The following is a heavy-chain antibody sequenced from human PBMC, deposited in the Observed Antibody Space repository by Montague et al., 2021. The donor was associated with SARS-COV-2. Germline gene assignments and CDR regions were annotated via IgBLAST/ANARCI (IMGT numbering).Heavy chain of an antibody. CDR1: GFTFSSYG. V-gene: IGHV3-33*01. CDR3: ARDFLDPPLDHYYYMDV. Sequence: SLRLSCAASGFTFSSYGMHWVRQAPGKGLEWVAVIWYDGSNKYYADSVKGRFTISRDNSKNTLYLQMNSLRAEDTAVYYCARDFLDPPLDHYYYMDVWGKGTTVTVSS. J-gene: IGHJ6*03. D-gene: IGHD1-1*01. CDR2: IWYDGSNK.